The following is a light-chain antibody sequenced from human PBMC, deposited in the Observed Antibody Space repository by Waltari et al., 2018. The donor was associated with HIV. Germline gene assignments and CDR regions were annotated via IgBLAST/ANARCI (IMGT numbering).Light chain of an antibody. J-gene: IGLJ1*01. Sequence: QSGLTQPASVSGSPGQPLTISCTGTTSDVGGSNYVSWYQQPPGKAPKLIIYEVSNRPSGVSNRFSGSKSGNTASLTISGLQPEDETDYYCSSFSSSSTPYVFGTGTKVTVL. CDR2: EVS. CDR1: TSDVGGSNY. CDR3: SSFSSSSTPYV. V-gene: IGLV2-14*01.